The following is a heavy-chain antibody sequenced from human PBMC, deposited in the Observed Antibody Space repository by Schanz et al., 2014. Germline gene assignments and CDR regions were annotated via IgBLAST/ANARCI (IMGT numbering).Heavy chain of an antibody. D-gene: IGHD2-21*02. J-gene: IGHJ6*03. CDR2: LTGSGGGT. CDR3: ARPSDSSWYMDV. Sequence: EVKLLESGGHLVQPGGSLRLSCVASGFTFSTYAMSWVRQAPGKGPEWVSSLTGSGGGTYYADSVRGRFAISRDNYKNTLYLQMNSLSAEDTAVFYGARPSDSSWYMDVWGKGTTVTDSS. CDR1: GFTFSTYA. V-gene: IGHV3-23*01.